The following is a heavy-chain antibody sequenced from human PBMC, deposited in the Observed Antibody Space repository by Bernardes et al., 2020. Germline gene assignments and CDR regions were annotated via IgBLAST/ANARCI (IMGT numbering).Heavy chain of an antibody. Sequence: GASLKISCKGSGYRFITYWIGWVRQMPGKGLEWMGIIYPGDSDTRYSPSFQGQVTISADKSIRTAYLQWSSLKASDTAIYYCARGDLNYFDYWGQGTLVTVSS. J-gene: IGHJ4*02. D-gene: IGHD3-10*01. V-gene: IGHV5-51*01. CDR1: GYRFITYW. CDR2: IYPGDSDT. CDR3: ARGDLNYFDY.